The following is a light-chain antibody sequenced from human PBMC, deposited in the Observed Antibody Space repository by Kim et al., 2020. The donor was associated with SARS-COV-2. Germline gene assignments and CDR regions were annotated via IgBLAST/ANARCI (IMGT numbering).Light chain of an antibody. CDR1: NSDVGVYNY. CDR2: DVS. J-gene: IGLJ1*01. Sequence: GQSITISCTGTNSDVGVYNYVSWYQQYPGKAPKVMIYDVSKRASGVSNRFSGSKSGNTASLTISGLQPEDEADYYCTSYTTSSTYVFGTGTKVTVL. CDR3: TSYTTSSTYV. V-gene: IGLV2-14*03.